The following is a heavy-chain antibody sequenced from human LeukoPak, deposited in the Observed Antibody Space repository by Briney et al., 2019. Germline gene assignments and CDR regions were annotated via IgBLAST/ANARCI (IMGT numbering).Heavy chain of an antibody. CDR1: GGSISSYY. Sequence: PSETLSLTCTVSGGSISSYYWSWIRQPPGKGLEWIGYIYTSGSTNYNPSLKSRVTISVDTSKNQFSLKLSSVTAADTAVYYCARRGPLSSFDYWGQRTLVTVSS. CDR2: IYTSGST. V-gene: IGHV4-4*09. CDR3: ARRGPLSSFDY. J-gene: IGHJ4*02. D-gene: IGHD2-2*01.